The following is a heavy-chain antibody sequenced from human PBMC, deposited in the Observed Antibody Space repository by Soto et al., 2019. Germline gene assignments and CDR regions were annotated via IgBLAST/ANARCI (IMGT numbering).Heavy chain of an antibody. CDR2: INAGNGNT. D-gene: IGHD5-18*01. CDR3: ARDPGYSYGYN. CDR1: GYTFTSYA. Sequence: QVQLVQSGAEVKKPGASVKVSCKASGYTFTSYAMHWVRQAPGQRLEWMGWINAGNGNTKYSQKFQGRVTITRDTAASTAYMGLSSLRSEETAVYYCARDPGYSYGYNWGQGTLVTVSS. V-gene: IGHV1-3*01. J-gene: IGHJ4*02.